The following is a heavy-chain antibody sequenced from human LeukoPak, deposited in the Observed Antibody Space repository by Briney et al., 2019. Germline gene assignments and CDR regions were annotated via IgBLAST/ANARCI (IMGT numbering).Heavy chain of an antibody. D-gene: IGHD5-12*01. CDR2: MNPNSGST. CDR3: ARGRSTGYPCYFEY. J-gene: IGHJ4*02. CDR1: GYTFTSYD. Sequence: VASVKVSCKASGYTFTSYDINWVRQATGQGLEWMGWMNPNSGSTGYAQKFQGRVTITRNTSISTAYMELSGLRSEDTAVYYCARGRSTGYPCYFEYWGQGTLVTVSS. V-gene: IGHV1-8*03.